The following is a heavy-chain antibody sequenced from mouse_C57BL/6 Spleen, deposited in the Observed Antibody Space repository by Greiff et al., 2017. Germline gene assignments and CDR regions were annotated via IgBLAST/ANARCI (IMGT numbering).Heavy chain of an antibody. CDR1: GFSFNTYA. V-gene: IGHV10-1*01. D-gene: IGHD2-3*01. CDR2: IRSKSNNYAT. Sequence: DVQLVESGGGLVQPKGSLKLSCAASGFSFNTYAMNWVRQAPGKGLEWVARIRSKSNNYATYYADSVKDRFTISRDDSESMLYLQMNNLKTEDTAMYYCVREGIYDGYFDYWGQGTTLTVSS. J-gene: IGHJ2*01. CDR3: VREGIYDGYFDY.